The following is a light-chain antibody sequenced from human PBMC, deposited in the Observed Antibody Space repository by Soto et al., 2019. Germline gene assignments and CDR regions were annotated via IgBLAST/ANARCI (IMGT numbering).Light chain of an antibody. CDR1: SSDVGGFNY. Sequence: HSVLTQPASVSGSPGQSITISCTGTSSDVGGFNYVSWYQHHPDKAPKLLIYEASNRPPGVSSRFSGSKSANTASLTISDLQAEDEADYYCNSYTTSSSWVFGGGTKLTVL. J-gene: IGLJ3*02. CDR3: NSYTTSSSWV. V-gene: IGLV2-14*01. CDR2: EAS.